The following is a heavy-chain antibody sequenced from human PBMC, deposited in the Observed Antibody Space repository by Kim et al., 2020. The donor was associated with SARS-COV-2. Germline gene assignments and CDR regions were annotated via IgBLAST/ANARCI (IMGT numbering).Heavy chain of an antibody. V-gene: IGHV4-38-2*02. Sequence: SETLSLTCTVSGYSISSGYYWGWIRQPPGKGLEWIGSIYHSGSTYYNPSLKSRVTISVDTSKNQFSLKLSSVTAADTAVYYCARGVGYYYDSSGYYSYWGQGTLVTVSS. CDR2: IYHSGST. D-gene: IGHD3-22*01. J-gene: IGHJ4*02. CDR3: ARGVGYYYDSSGYYSY. CDR1: GYSISSGYY.